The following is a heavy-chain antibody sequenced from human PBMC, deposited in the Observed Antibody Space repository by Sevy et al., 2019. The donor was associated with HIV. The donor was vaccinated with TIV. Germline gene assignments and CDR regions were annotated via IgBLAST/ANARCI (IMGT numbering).Heavy chain of an antibody. CDR3: ARDLSHTSRFGAFDI. Sequence: ATVKVSCKASGYTFTNYGISWVRQAPGQGLERMGWISAHNRNTNYAQKLQGRVTMTTDTSTSTASMELRSLRSVDTAVYYCARDLSHTSRFGAFDIWGQGTPVLVSS. J-gene: IGHJ3*02. CDR2: ISAHNRNT. V-gene: IGHV1-18*01. CDR1: GYTFTNYG. D-gene: IGHD3-3*01.